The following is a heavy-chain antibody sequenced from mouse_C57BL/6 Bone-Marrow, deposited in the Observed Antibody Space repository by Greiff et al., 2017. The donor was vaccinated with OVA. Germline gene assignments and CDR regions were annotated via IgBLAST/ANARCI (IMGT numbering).Heavy chain of an antibody. Sequence: QVQLQQPGTELVKPGASVKLSCKASGYSFTSYWMHWVKQRPGQGLAWIGNINPSNGGTNYNEKFKSKATLTVDKSSSTAYMQLSSLTSEDSAVYYCAKGPPYWYFDVWGTGTTVTVSS. J-gene: IGHJ1*03. CDR1: GYSFTSYW. CDR3: AKGPPYWYFDV. V-gene: IGHV1-53*01. D-gene: IGHD3-3*01. CDR2: INPSNGGT.